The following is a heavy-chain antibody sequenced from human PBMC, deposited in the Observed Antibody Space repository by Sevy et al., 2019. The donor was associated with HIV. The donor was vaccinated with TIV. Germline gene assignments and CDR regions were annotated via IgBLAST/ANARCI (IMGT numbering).Heavy chain of an antibody. J-gene: IGHJ4*02. CDR2: ISGSGNRT. D-gene: IGHD2-15*01. Sequence: GGSLRLSCAASGFTFSIYALSWVRQAPGKGLEWVSAISGSGNRTYYTDSVKGRFTMSRDNSKNTLYLQMNSLRVEDTAIYYCAKLPIRSEDHFHSWGQGTLVTVSS. V-gene: IGHV3-23*01. CDR3: AKLPIRSEDHFHS. CDR1: GFTFSIYA.